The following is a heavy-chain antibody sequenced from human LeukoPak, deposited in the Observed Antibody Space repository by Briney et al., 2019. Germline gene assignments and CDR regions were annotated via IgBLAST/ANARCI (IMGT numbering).Heavy chain of an antibody. CDR1: GFTFSSYG. CDR3: AKGRYSSSWYRLGYYYGMDV. D-gene: IGHD6-13*01. Sequence: PGRSLRLSCAASGFTFSSYGMHWVRQAPGKGLEWVAVISYDGSNKYYAGSVKGRFTISRDNSKNTLYLQMNSLRAEDTAVYYCAKGRYSSSWYRLGYYYGMDVWGQGTTVTVSS. J-gene: IGHJ6*02. V-gene: IGHV3-30*18. CDR2: ISYDGSNK.